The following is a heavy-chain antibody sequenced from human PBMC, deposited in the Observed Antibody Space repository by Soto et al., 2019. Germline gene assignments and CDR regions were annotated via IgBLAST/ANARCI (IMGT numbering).Heavy chain of an antibody. D-gene: IGHD3-9*01. CDR1: GCSISSSSYY. CDR3: ARLYYASTYDILTGYYPRPSPSFDY. V-gene: IGHV4-39*01. J-gene: IGHJ4*02. Sequence: PSETLSLTCTVSGCSISSSSYYWGWIRQPPGKGLEWIGSIYYSGSTYYNPSLKSRVTISVDTSKNQFSLKLSSVTAADTAVYYCARLYYASTYDILTGYYPRPSPSFDYWGQGTLVTVSS. CDR2: IYYSGST.